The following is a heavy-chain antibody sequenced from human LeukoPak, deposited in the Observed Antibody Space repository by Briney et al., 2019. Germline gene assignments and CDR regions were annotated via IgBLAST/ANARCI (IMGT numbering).Heavy chain of an antibody. CDR2: VYYTEKT. V-gene: IGHV4-59*01. CDR1: NDSFSNYY. D-gene: IGHD5-24*01. CDR3: ARASMKRRDGYNRHYEIDH. J-gene: IGHJ1*01. Sequence: SETLSLTCTVSNDSFSNYYWTWIRQSPGKALEWIVYVYYTEKTHYNPSLKSRVFISADTSQNQFSLRLSSVTAADTAVYYCARASMKRRDGYNRHYEIDHWGQGTLVTVSS.